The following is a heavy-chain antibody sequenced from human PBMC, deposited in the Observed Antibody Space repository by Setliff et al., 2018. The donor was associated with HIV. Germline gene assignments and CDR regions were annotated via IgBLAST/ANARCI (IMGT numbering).Heavy chain of an antibody. CDR3: ARLGVYAFDI. V-gene: IGHV1-2*02. CDR1: GYTFTDNY. Sequence: GASVKVSCKASGYTFTDNYIHWVRQAPGQGLEWMAWINSATGETIYAQKFQGRVTMTEDTSTDTAYMELNSLRSDDTAVYYCARLGVYAFDIWGQGTMVTVSS. D-gene: IGHD6-13*01. J-gene: IGHJ3*02. CDR2: INSATGET.